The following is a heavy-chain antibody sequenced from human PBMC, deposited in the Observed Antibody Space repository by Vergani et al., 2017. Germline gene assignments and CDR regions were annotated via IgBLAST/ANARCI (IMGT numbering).Heavy chain of an antibody. V-gene: IGHV5-51*01. Sequence: EVQLVQSGAEVKKPGESLKISCKGSGYSFTSYWIGWVRQMPGKGLEWMGIIYPGDSDTRYSPSFQGQVTISADKSISTAYLQWSSLKASDTAMYYCAAHPDGSGSYYGPNYYYGMDVWGQGTTVTVSS. CDR1: GYSFTSYW. J-gene: IGHJ6*02. D-gene: IGHD3-10*01. CDR3: AAHPDGSGSYYGPNYYYGMDV. CDR2: IYPGDSDT.